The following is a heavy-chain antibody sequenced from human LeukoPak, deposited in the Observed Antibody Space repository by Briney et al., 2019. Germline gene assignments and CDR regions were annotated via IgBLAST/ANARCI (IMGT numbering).Heavy chain of an antibody. Sequence: SETLSLTCTVSGGSISSSSYYWGWIRQPPGKGLEWIGSIYYSGSTYYNPSLKSRLTMSVDTSKNQFSLNLSSVTAADTAVYYCATVSSNGWFFDCWGQGTLVTVSS. CDR3: ATVSSNGWFFDC. V-gene: IGHV4-39*07. CDR1: GGSISSSSYY. D-gene: IGHD6-19*01. J-gene: IGHJ4*02. CDR2: IYYSGST.